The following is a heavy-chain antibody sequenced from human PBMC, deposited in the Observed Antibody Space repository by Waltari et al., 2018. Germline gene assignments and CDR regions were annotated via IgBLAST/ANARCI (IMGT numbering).Heavy chain of an antibody. CDR2: IKQDGREK. V-gene: IGHV3-7*03. D-gene: IGHD6-13*01. Sequence: EVQLVESGGGLVQPGGSLRLSCAASGFTFSRYWMSWVRQARGKGLEGVANIKQDGREKYYSDSVKGRFTISRDNAKNSLYLQMNSLRAEDTAVYYCARDRLSSSQLNYFDYWGQGTLVTVSS. J-gene: IGHJ4*02. CDR3: ARDRLSSSQLNYFDY. CDR1: GFTFSRYW.